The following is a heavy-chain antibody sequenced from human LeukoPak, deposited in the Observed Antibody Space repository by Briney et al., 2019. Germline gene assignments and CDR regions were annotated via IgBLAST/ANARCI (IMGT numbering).Heavy chain of an antibody. CDR2: IYYSGST. J-gene: IGHJ4*02. CDR1: GGSISSSSYY. Sequence: SETLSLTCTVSGGSISSSSYYWGWIRQPPGTGLEWIGSIYYSGSTYYNPSLKSRVTISVDTSKNQFSLKLSSVTAADTAVYYCARHLNLQPHNYYFDYWGQGTLVTVSS. D-gene: IGHD1-1*01. V-gene: IGHV4-39*01. CDR3: ARHLNLQPHNYYFDY.